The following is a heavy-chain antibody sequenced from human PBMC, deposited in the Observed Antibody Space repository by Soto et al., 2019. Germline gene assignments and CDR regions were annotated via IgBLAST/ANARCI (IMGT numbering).Heavy chain of an antibody. D-gene: IGHD2-8*01. CDR3: VRLIGNSWLDY. J-gene: IGHJ5*01. CDR2: TYYRSKWYS. V-gene: IGHV6-1*01. Sequence: PSQTLSLTCAISGDSVSSDSVTWNWIRQSPSRGLEGLGRTYYRSKWYSDYALSVKSRVTINADMSKNQVSLQLNSVTPEDSAVYYCVRLIGNSWLDYWGQGTLVT. CDR1: GDSVSSDSVT.